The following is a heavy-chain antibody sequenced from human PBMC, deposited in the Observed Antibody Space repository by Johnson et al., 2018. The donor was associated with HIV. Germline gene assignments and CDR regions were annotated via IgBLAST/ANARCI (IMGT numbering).Heavy chain of an antibody. CDR2: ISYDGSNK. V-gene: IGHV3-30-3*01. D-gene: IGHD6-6*01. J-gene: IGHJ3*02. CDR3: AKDISPLYSSSDAFDI. CDR1: GFTFSSYA. Sequence: QVQLVESGGGVVQPGRSLRLSCAASGFTFSSYAMHWVRQAPGKGLEWVAVISYDGSNKYYADSVKGRFTISRDNSKNSLYLQMNSLRAEDTALYYCAKDISPLYSSSDAFDIWGQGTMVTFSS.